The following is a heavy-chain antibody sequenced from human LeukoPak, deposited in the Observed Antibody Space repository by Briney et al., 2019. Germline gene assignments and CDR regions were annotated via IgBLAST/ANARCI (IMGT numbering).Heavy chain of an antibody. Sequence: PGGSLRLSCAASGFTFSSCGMHWVRQAPGKGLEWVAVISYDGSNKYYADSVKGRFTISRDNSKNMLYLQMNSLRAEDTAVYYCAKDKRGDYSFDYWGQGTLVTVSS. V-gene: IGHV3-30*18. CDR1: GFTFSSCG. J-gene: IGHJ4*02. CDR3: AKDKRGDYSFDY. CDR2: ISYDGSNK. D-gene: IGHD4-11*01.